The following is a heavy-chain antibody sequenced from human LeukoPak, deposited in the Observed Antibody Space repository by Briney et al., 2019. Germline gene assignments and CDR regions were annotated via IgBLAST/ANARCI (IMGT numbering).Heavy chain of an antibody. CDR2: IFDSATT. V-gene: IGHV4-59*12. Sequence: PSETLSLTCTVSGGSISTSYWSWIRQPPGKGLEWIGYIFDSATTSYNPSLRGRPTITIDRSKSQFSLKLSSVTAADTAVYYCARDLYYGSGSYYSRFDYWGQGTLVTVSS. CDR1: GGSISTSY. J-gene: IGHJ4*02. CDR3: ARDLYYGSGSYYSRFDY. D-gene: IGHD3-10*01.